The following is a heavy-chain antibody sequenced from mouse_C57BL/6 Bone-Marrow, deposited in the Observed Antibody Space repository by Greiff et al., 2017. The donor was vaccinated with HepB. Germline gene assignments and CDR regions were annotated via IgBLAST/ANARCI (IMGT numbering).Heavy chain of an antibody. CDR3: ARGGLLYYSNYNYYYAMDY. CDR2: IYPRDGST. D-gene: IGHD2-5*01. Sequence: AQPHQPDPELLNPGAPLNFSSKPLGTPSPSYVLTGVNKGPERGLGWIGWIYPRDGSTKYNEKFKGKPTLTVDTSPSTAYMELHSLTSEDSAVYFCARGGLLYYSNYNYYYAMDYWGQGTSVTVSS. V-gene: IGHV1-85*01. J-gene: IGHJ4*01. CDR1: GTPSPSYV.